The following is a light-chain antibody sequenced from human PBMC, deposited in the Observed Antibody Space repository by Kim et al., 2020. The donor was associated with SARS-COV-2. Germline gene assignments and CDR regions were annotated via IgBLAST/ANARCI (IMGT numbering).Light chain of an antibody. CDR3: QSADSSGTWV. V-gene: IGLV3-25*03. Sequence: VDPRPTARITCTGDALPTQYAYWYQQKPGQAPVLVIYKDSERPSGIPERFSGSSSGTTVTLTISGVQAEDEADYYCQSADSSGTWVFGGGTQLTVL. CDR1: ALPTQY. CDR2: KDS. J-gene: IGLJ3*02.